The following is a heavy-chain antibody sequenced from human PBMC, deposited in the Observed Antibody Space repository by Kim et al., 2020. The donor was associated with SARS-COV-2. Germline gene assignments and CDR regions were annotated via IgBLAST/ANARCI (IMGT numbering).Heavy chain of an antibody. V-gene: IGHV3-7*03. CDR1: GFIFGTFW. Sequence: GGSLRLSCEASGFIFGTFWMTWVRQAPGKGLEWVANIKQDGSEKNYVDSVKGRFSISRDNAKKSLYLQMNSLRAADTAVYYCVRDCGTTMKSYGMDVWG. CDR3: VRDCGTTMKSYGMDV. CDR2: IKQDGSEK. J-gene: IGHJ6*02. D-gene: IGHD1-26*01.